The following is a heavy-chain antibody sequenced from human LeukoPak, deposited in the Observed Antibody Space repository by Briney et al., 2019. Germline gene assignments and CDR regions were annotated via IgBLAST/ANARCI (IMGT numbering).Heavy chain of an antibody. CDR3: AKVWTAYSDDYFDY. CDR1: GLSFSSFA. J-gene: IGHJ4*02. CDR2: IRGNGET. D-gene: IGHD3/OR15-3a*01. V-gene: IGHV3-23*01. Sequence: GGSLRLSCAASGLSFSSFAMSWVRQGPARGLEWVSSIRGNGETFYADSVKGRFTISRDNSKNTLYLQMNSLRAEDTAVYYCAKVWTAYSDDYFDYWGQGTLVTVSS.